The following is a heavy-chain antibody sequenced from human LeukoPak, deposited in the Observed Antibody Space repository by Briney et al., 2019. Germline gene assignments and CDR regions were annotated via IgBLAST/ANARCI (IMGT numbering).Heavy chain of an antibody. CDR2: MNPNSGNT. D-gene: IGHD5-24*01. J-gene: IGHJ4*02. CDR3: ARGNFGDGYNFAY. CDR1: GYTCTSYD. Sequence: GASVKVSCKAFGYTCTSYDIIWVGQATGQGLQWMGGMNPNSGNTGYAQKFQGRVTITRNTSISTAYMELSSLRSEDTAVYYCARGNFGDGYNFAYWGQGTLVTVSS. V-gene: IGHV1-8*03.